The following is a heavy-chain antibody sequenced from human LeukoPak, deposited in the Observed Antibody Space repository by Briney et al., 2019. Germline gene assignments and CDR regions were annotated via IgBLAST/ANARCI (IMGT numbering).Heavy chain of an antibody. CDR3: AKDASPYSNYAVRWFDS. CDR2: ISGDAITT. Sequence: GGSLSLSCTASGFSFRTYIMAWVRQVPGKGLEWISAISGDAITTYYAVPVKGRFTISRDNFRNTLSLQMDSLRADDSAVYYCAKDASPYSNYAVRWFDSWGQGTLVTVSS. CDR1: GFSFRTYI. V-gene: IGHV3-23*01. D-gene: IGHD4/OR15-4a*01. J-gene: IGHJ5*01.